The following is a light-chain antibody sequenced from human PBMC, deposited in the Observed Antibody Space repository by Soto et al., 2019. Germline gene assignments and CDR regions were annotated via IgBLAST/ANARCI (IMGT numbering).Light chain of an antibody. CDR3: QQYGSSPPYT. V-gene: IGKV3-20*01. Sequence: EVVLTQSPGTLSLSPGERATLSCRASQSVSNNYLAWYQQKPGQSPKLLIFGSSDRATGIPDRFSGSGSGTDFTLTINRREPEDFSVYYCQQYGSSPPYTFGQGTKLEIK. J-gene: IGKJ2*01. CDR1: QSVSNNY. CDR2: GSS.